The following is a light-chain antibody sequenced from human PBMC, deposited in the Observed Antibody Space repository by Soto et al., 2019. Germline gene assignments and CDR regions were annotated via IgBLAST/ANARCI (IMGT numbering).Light chain of an antibody. J-gene: IGLJ1*01. CDR2: EVS. CDR3: SSFTTYNTRV. Sequence: QSALTQPASVSGSPGQSIAISCTGTNSDVGAYNFVSWYQQYPGKAPKLIIHEVSNRPSGLSDRFSGSKSGNTASLTISGLQADDEADYYCSSFTTYNTRVFGTGTKVTVL. V-gene: IGLV2-14*01. CDR1: NSDVGAYNF.